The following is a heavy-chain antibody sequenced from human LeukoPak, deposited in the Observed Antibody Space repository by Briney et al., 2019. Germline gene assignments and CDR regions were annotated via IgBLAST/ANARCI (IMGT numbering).Heavy chain of an antibody. CDR2: IYYSRRS. CDR1: GGSITGYY. D-gene: IGHD6-6*01. J-gene: IGHJ4*02. V-gene: IGHV4-59*08. Sequence: SETLSLTCTEPGGSITGYYWSWIRQTPRKGLWWIGYIYYSRRSNYNPSLKSPVTISVDTSKNQFSLKLSSVTAADTAVYYCARRIAARPYDYWGQGTLVTVSS. CDR3: ARRIAARPYDY.